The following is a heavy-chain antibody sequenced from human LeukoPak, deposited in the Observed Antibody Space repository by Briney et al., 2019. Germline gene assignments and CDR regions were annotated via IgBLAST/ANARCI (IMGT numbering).Heavy chain of an antibody. V-gene: IGHV3-23*01. CDR3: ASWSGSQDY. CDR1: GXXFSSYA. J-gene: IGHJ4*02. CDR2: ISGSGGST. D-gene: IGHD1-26*01. Sequence: GGSXRLSCXXSGXXFSSYAMXWVRQAPGKGLEWVSAISGSGGSTYYADSVKGRFTISRDNSKNTLYLQMNSLRAEDTAVYYCASWSGSQDYWGQGTLVTVSS.